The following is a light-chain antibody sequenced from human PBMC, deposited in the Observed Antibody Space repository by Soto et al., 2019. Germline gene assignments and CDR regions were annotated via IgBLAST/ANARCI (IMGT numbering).Light chain of an antibody. CDR2: GDS. CDR3: QSYDSSLSVIYV. CDR1: RSNIGAGYD. J-gene: IGLJ1*01. Sequence: QSVLTQPPSVSGAPGQRVTISCTGSRSNIGAGYDVHWYQQLPGTAPKLLIHGDSNRPSGVPDRFSGSKSGTSASLAITGLQAEDEADYYCQSYDSSLSVIYVLGIGTKVTVL. V-gene: IGLV1-40*01.